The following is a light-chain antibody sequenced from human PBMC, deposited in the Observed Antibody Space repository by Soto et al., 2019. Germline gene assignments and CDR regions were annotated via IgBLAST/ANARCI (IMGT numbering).Light chain of an antibody. CDR3: QQYNSYSQT. J-gene: IGKJ1*01. Sequence: DIQMTQSPSTLSASVGDRVTITCRASQGISSWLAWYQQKPGKAPKLLIYDASSLESGVPSRFSGSGSGTEFTLTISSLQPDDFATYYCQQYNSYSQTFGQGTKVDIK. V-gene: IGKV1-5*01. CDR2: DAS. CDR1: QGISSW.